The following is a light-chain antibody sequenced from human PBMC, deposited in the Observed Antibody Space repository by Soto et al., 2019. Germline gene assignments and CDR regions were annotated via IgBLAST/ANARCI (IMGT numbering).Light chain of an antibody. V-gene: IGKV1-5*03. J-gene: IGKJ2*01. CDR2: KAS. CDR1: QSISSW. Sequence: DIQMTQSPSTLSASVGDRVTITCRASQSISSWLAWYQQKPGKAPRLLIYKASSLESGVPSRFSGSGSGTEFPLTISCLQPDDFATYYCQQYNSYSLYTFGQGTKLEIK. CDR3: QQYNSYSLYT.